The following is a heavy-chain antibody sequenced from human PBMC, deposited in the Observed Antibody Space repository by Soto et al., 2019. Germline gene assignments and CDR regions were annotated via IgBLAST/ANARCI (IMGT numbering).Heavy chain of an antibody. V-gene: IGHV4-30-4*01. Sequence: SETLSLTCTVSGGSISSGDYYWSWIRQPPGKGLEWIGYIYYSGSTYYNPSLKSRVTISVDTSKDQFSLNLSSVTAADTAVYYCARERPDGCKLDPWGQGTLVTVSS. CDR1: GGSISSGDYY. D-gene: IGHD6-19*01. J-gene: IGHJ5*02. CDR2: IYYSGST. CDR3: ARERPDGCKLDP.